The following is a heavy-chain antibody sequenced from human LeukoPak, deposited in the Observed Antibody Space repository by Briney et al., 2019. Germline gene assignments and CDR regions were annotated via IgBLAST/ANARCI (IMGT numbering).Heavy chain of an antibody. J-gene: IGHJ4*02. D-gene: IGHD3-3*01. CDR1: GFTFSSYA. Sequence: GGSLRLSCAASGFTFSSYAMSWVRQAPGKGLEWVSAIGCSGDNTYYADSVKGRFTISRDNCKNKLYLQMNSLRAEDTAVYYCAKEGYYNFWSGYPDFDSWGQGTLVTVSS. V-gene: IGHV3-23*01. CDR2: IGCSGDNT. CDR3: AKEGYYNFWSGYPDFDS.